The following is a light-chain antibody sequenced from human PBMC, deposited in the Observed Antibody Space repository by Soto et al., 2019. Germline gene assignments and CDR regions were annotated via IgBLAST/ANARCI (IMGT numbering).Light chain of an antibody. CDR1: SGHSSYA. V-gene: IGLV4-69*01. CDR2: FNSDGSH. Sequence: QLVLTQSPSASAYLGASVKLTCTLSSGHSSYAIAWHQQQTEKGPRYLLQFNSDGSHTKGDGIPDRFSGATSGAERYLTISRLQSEDEADYYCQTWGTGIQVFGGGTKVTVL. CDR3: QTWGTGIQV. J-gene: IGLJ3*02.